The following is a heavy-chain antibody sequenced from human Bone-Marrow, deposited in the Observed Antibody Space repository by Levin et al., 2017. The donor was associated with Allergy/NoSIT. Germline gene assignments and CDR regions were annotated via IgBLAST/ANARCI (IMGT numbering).Heavy chain of an antibody. CDR3: VREQSGFGGLLALDV. Sequence: GGSLRLSCAASGFTFSSYDMHWVRQVSGKGLEWVSAFGFAGDTYYLDSVKGRFTISRENAKNSLYLQMNSLTVGDTAVYYCVREQSGFGGLLALDVWGQGTTVTVSS. CDR2: FGFAGDT. V-gene: IGHV3-13*01. J-gene: IGHJ6*02. CDR1: GFTFSSYD. D-gene: IGHD3-10*01.